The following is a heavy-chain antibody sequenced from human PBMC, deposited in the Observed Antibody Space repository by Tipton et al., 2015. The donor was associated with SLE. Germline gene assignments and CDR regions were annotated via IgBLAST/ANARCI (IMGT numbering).Heavy chain of an antibody. J-gene: IGHJ4*02. V-gene: IGHV4-34*01. Sequence: TLSLTCAVYGGSFSGYYWSWIRQPPGKGLEWIGEINHSGSTNCNPSLKSRVTISVDTSKNQFSLKLSSVTAADTAVYYCARGPDFYDSSGSYDYWGQGTLVTVSS. CDR1: GGSFSGYY. CDR3: ARGPDFYDSSGSYDY. CDR2: INHSGST. D-gene: IGHD3-22*01.